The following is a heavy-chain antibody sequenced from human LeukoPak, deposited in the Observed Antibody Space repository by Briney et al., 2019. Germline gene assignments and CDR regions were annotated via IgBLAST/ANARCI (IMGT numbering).Heavy chain of an antibody. Sequence: GASVKVSCKASGYTFTDYYMHWVRQAPGQGLEWMGWINPKSVGTIYAQQFQGRVTMTRDTSISTAYMEPSRLRSDDTAVYYCARGNRASSAYPGYGFDYWGQGTLVTVSS. J-gene: IGHJ4*02. CDR2: INPKSVGT. CDR1: GYTFTDYY. V-gene: IGHV1-2*02. CDR3: ARGNRASSAYPGYGFDY. D-gene: IGHD5-12*01.